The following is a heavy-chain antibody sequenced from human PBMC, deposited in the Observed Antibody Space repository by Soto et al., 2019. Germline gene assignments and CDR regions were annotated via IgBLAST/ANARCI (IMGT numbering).Heavy chain of an antibody. D-gene: IGHD1-26*01. V-gene: IGHV4-31*03. Sequence: SETLSLTCSVSGASFSSCGYYWSWIRQHPLKGLEWIGYIYHSGTTYYNPSLESRVTISINTSENQFSLKLSSVTAADTAVYYCARWDFSTPITNYDYWGQGALVTVSS. CDR3: ARWDFSTPITNYDY. CDR1: GASFSSCGYY. CDR2: IYHSGTT. J-gene: IGHJ4*02.